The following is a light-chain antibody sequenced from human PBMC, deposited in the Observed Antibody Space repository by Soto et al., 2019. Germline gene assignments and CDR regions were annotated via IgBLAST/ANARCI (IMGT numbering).Light chain of an antibody. J-gene: IGLJ3*02. CDR1: SGHNSYA. CDR2: LNSDGRH. V-gene: IGLV4-69*01. Sequence: QLVLTQPPSASASLGASVKLTCTLSSGHNSYAIAWHQQQPEKGPRYLMKLNSDGRHSKGDGIPDRFSGSSSGAERYLTISSLQSEDEADYYCQTWSTDIRVFGGGTQLTVL. CDR3: QTWSTDIRV.